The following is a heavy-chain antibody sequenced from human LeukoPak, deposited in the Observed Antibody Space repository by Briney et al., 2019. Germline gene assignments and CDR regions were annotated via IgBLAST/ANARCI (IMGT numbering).Heavy chain of an antibody. V-gene: IGHV3-33*06. Sequence: GGSLRLSCAASGFTFSSYGMHWVRQAPGKGLEWVAVIWYDGSNKYYADSVKGRFTISRDNSKNTLYLQMNSLRAEDTAVYYCAKDINPGLPAAAFDYWGQGTLVTVSS. J-gene: IGHJ4*02. D-gene: IGHD2-2*01. CDR3: AKDINPGLPAAAFDY. CDR2: IWYDGSNK. CDR1: GFTFSSYG.